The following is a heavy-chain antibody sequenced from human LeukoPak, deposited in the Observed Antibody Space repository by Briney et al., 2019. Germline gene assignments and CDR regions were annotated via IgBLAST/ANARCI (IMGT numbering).Heavy chain of an antibody. V-gene: IGHV1-2*02. CDR3: VRDAIAAAGTGG. J-gene: IGHJ4*02. CDR1: GYTFTGYY. Sequence: ASVKVSCKASGYTFTGYYMHWVRKAPGQGLEWMGWINPNSGGTNYAQNFQGRVTMTRDTPISTAYMELSGLRSDDRAVYYCVRDAIAAAGTGGWGQGTLVTVSS. D-gene: IGHD6-13*01. CDR2: INPNSGGT.